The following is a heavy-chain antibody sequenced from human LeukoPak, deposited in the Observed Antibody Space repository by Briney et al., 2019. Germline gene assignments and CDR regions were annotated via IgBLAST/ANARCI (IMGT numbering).Heavy chain of an antibody. J-gene: IGHJ4*02. CDR2: IYYSGST. CDR3: ARVRDYGDYEVDY. V-gene: IGHV4-59*01. D-gene: IGHD4-17*01. CDR1: GGSISSYY. Sequence: SGTLSLTCTVSGGSISSYYWSWIRQPPGKGLEWIGYIYYSGSTNYDPSLKSRVTISVDTSKNQFSLKLSSVTAADTAVYYCARVRDYGDYEVDYWGQGTLVTVSS.